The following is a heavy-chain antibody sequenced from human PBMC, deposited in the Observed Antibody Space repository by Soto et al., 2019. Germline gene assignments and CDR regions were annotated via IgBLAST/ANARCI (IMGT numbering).Heavy chain of an antibody. J-gene: IGHJ5*02. V-gene: IGHV3-74*03. CDR2: INSDGARI. CDR3: VRQQYDFLVDP. CDR1: GFTFTHYR. Sequence: GGSLRLSCAASGFTFTHYRIHWVRQPPGKGLEWVGRINSDGARIEYGDSVKGRFTISRDNGKSSLYLQMDSLRAEDTALYYCVRQQYDFLVDPWGQGTLVTVSS. D-gene: IGHD3-16*01.